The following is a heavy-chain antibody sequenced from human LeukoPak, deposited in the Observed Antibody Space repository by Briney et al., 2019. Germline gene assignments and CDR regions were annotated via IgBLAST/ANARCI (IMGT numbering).Heavy chain of an antibody. V-gene: IGHV3-7*03. CDR1: GFTFSTYW. D-gene: IGHD6-19*01. CDR2: IKQDGSER. CDR3: AKPAISSRGWYYDY. Sequence: PGGSLRLSCAASGFTFSTYWMSWVRQVPGKGLEWVANIKQDGSERNYVDSVKGRFTISRDNAKNSLYLQMNSLRGEDTAVYYCAKPAISSRGWYYDYWGQGTLVTVSS. J-gene: IGHJ4*02.